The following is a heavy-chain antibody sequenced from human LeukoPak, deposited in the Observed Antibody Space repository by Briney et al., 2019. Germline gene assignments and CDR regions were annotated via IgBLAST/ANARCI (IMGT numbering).Heavy chain of an antibody. CDR3: ARDVVAAPGTWDY. CDR1: GGSISSSSYY. Sequence: PSETLSLTCTVSGGSISSSSYYWVWIRQPPGKRLEWIGSIYYSGSTYYNPSLKSRVTISVDTSKNQFSLKLSSVTAADTAVYYCARDVVAAPGTWDYWGQGTLVTVSS. D-gene: IGHD6-13*01. J-gene: IGHJ4*02. V-gene: IGHV4-39*07. CDR2: IYYSGST.